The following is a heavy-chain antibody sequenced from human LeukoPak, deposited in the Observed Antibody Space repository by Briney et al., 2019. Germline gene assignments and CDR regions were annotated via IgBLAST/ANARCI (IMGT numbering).Heavy chain of an antibody. V-gene: IGHV3-23*01. J-gene: IGHJ4*02. D-gene: IGHD3-22*01. CDR2: ISGSGDST. CDR3: AKGSYYDSSGSFYFDY. CDR1: GFTFSSYA. Sequence: GGSLRLSCAASGFTFSSYAMSWVRQAPGKGLEWVSAISGSGDSTYYGDSVKGRFTISRDNSKNTLYVQVNSLGTEDTAAYYCAKGSYYDSSGSFYFDYWGQGTLVTVSS.